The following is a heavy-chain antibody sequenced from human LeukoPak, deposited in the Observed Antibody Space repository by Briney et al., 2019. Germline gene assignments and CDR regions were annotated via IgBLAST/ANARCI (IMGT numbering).Heavy chain of an antibody. D-gene: IGHD5-12*01. Sequence: ASVKVSCKASGYTFTSYDINWVRQATGQGLEWMGWMNPNSGNTGYAQKFQGRVTMTRNTSISTAYMELSSLRSEDTAVYYCARRYSGYEYLPDYWCQGTLVTVSS. V-gene: IGHV1-8*01. J-gene: IGHJ4*02. CDR2: MNPNSGNT. CDR3: ARRYSGYEYLPDY. CDR1: GYTFTSYD.